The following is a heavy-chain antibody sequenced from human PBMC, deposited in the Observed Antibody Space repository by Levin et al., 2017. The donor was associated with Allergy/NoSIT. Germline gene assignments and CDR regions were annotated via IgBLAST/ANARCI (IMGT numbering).Heavy chain of an antibody. J-gene: IGHJ4*02. D-gene: IGHD1-26*01. CDR2: MSGSGGFT. CDR3: AKSLGGAMAFDS. CDR1: GFAFNSYA. Sequence: GESLKISCAASGFAFNSYAMSWVRQAPGKGLEWVSVMSGSGGFTDYADSVKGRFTISRDNSKNTLSLQMNSLRVEDTAVYYCAKSLGGAMAFDSWGQGTLVTVSS. V-gene: IGHV3-23*01.